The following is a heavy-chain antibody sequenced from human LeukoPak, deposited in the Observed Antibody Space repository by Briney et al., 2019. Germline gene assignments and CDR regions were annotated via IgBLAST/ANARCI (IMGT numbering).Heavy chain of an antibody. CDR1: GFTFSSFA. J-gene: IGHJ4*02. CDR2: MSGSGGST. CDR3: AKGYSTSCYNPFHY. D-gene: IGHD2-2*02. Sequence: GGSLRLSCAASGFTFSSFAMSWVRQAPGKGLEWVSGMSGSGGSTYYADSVKGRFTISRDDSKNTLYLQMNSLRAEDTAIYYCAKGYSTSCYNPFHYWGLGTLVTVSS. V-gene: IGHV3-23*01.